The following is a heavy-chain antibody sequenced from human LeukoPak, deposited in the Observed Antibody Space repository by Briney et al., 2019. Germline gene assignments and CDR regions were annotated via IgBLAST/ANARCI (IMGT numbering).Heavy chain of an antibody. CDR1: GYTFTGYH. J-gene: IGHJ4*02. Sequence: GASVKVSCKASGYTFTGYHMHWVRQAPGQGLEWMGRINPNSGDTNYAQNFHGRVTMTRDTSISTAYMELSRLRSDDTAVYYCARDYCSSTSCLFDYWGQGTLVTVSS. CDR2: INPNSGDT. V-gene: IGHV1-2*06. D-gene: IGHD2-2*01. CDR3: ARDYCSSTSCLFDY.